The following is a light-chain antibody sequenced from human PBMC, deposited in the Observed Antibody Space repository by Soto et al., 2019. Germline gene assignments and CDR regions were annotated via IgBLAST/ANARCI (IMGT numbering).Light chain of an antibody. CDR1: QTASSY. Sequence: EVVLTQSPATLSLSPGERATLSCRASQTASSYLAWYQQKPGQAPRLLIYDASNRATDIPARFSGSGSVTDFTLTISSLEPEDSAIYYCQQLTNWPLTFGGGTKVDIK. CDR2: DAS. V-gene: IGKV3-11*01. CDR3: QQLTNWPLT. J-gene: IGKJ4*01.